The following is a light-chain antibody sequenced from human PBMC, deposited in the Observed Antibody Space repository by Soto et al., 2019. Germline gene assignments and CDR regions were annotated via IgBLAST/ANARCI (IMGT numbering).Light chain of an antibody. J-gene: IGLJ2*01. CDR1: SSDVGGYNF. CDR2: EVT. Sequence: QSVLTQPPSASGSPGQSVSISCAGTSSDVGGYNFVSWYQQHPGKAPKLMIYEVTKRPSGVPERFSGSKSGNTASLTVSGLQSEDEADYYCSSYAGGNVVFGGGNKVTVL. CDR3: SSYAGGNVV. V-gene: IGLV2-8*01.